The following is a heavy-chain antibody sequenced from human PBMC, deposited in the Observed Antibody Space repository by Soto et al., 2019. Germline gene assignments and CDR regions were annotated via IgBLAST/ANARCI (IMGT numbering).Heavy chain of an antibody. V-gene: IGHV3-21*01. D-gene: IGHD3-3*01. CDR2: ISSSSSYI. CDR3: ASFHYDFWSGYPPTDY. Sequence: GGSLRLSCAASGFTFSSYSMNWVRQAPGKGLEWVSSISSSSSYIYYADSVKGRFTISRDNAKNSLYLQMNSLRAEDTAVYYCASFHYDFWSGYPPTDYWGQGTLVTV. CDR1: GFTFSSYS. J-gene: IGHJ4*02.